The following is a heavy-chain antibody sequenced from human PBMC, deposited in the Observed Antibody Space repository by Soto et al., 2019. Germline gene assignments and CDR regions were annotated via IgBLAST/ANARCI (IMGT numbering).Heavy chain of an antibody. D-gene: IGHD2-15*01. V-gene: IGHV3-23*01. Sequence: EVQLLESGGDLVQPGGSLRLSCAASGFTFSSYAMNWVRQAPGKGLEWVSAISGSGGSTYYADSVKGRFTISRDNSKNTLYLQMNGLRADDTAVYYCAARPYCSGDNGLDYWGQGTLVTVSS. J-gene: IGHJ4*02. CDR2: ISGSGGST. CDR3: AARPYCSGDNGLDY. CDR1: GFTFSSYA.